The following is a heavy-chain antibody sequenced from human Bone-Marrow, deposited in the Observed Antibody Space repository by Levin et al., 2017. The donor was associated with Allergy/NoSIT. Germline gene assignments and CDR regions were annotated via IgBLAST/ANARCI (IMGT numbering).Heavy chain of an antibody. Sequence: GALVKVSCTVSGYTFTDYYIHWVRQTPGQGLEWIGWIDPTRGDTKFAEKFHARVVLTRNSSISTAYMELGRLRSDDTALYYCARGGTSSNDYWGQGTLVTVSS. V-gene: IGHV1-2*02. J-gene: IGHJ4*02. D-gene: IGHD6-13*01. CDR3: ARGGTSSNDY. CDR2: IDPTRGDT. CDR1: GYTFTDYY.